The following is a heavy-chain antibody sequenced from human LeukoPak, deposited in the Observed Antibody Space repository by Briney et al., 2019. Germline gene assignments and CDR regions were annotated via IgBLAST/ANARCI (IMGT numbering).Heavy chain of an antibody. Sequence: SETLSLTCTVSGYSISSGYYWGWIRQPPAKGLEWIGSIYHSVSTYYNPSLKSRVTISVDTSKNQFSLKLSSVTAADTAVYYCASSPLDSSGYHIDIWGQGTMVTVSS. CDR3: ASSPLDSSGYHIDI. CDR2: IYHSVST. D-gene: IGHD3-22*01. J-gene: IGHJ3*02. CDR1: GYSISSGYY. V-gene: IGHV4-38-2*02.